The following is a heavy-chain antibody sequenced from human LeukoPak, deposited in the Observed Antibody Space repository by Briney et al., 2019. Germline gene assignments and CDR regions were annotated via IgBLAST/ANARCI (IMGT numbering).Heavy chain of an antibody. J-gene: IGHJ4*02. CDR1: GLTFSSYA. D-gene: IGHD6-19*01. V-gene: IGHV3-23*01. CDR2: ISGSGGST. CDR3: AKGCIAVAGAFDY. Sequence: GGSLRLSCAASGLTFSSYAMSWVRQAPGEGVEWGSAISGSGGSTYYADSVRGRFTVSRDNSKNTLYLQMNSLRAEDTAVYYCAKGCIAVAGAFDYWGQGTLVTVSS.